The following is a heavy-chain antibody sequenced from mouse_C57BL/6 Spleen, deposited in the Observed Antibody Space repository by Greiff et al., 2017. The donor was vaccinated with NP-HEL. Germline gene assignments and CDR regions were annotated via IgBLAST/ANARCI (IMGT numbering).Heavy chain of an antibody. CDR1: GYAFSSSW. J-gene: IGHJ4*01. D-gene: IGHD1-1*01. Sequence: VKLMESGPELVKPGASVKISCKASGYAFSSSWMNWVKQRPGKGLEWIGRIYPGDGDTNYNGKFKGKATLTADKSSSTAYMQLSSLTSEDSAVYFCARDGSGAMDYWGQGTSVTVSS. CDR3: ARDGSGAMDY. V-gene: IGHV1-82*01. CDR2: IYPGDGDT.